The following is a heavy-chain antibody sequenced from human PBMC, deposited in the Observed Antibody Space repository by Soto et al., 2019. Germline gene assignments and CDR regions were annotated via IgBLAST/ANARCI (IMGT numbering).Heavy chain of an antibody. J-gene: IGHJ6*03. CDR1: GGYFSGYY. CDR3: ARVPYYDFWSGYYTYYYYYYYMDV. D-gene: IGHD3-3*01. CDR2: INHSGST. Sequence: SETLSLTCAVYGGYFSGYYWSWIRQPPGKGLEWIGEINHSGSTNYNPSLKSRVTISVDTSKNQFSLKLSSVTAADTAVYYCARVPYYDFWSGYYTYYYYYYYMDVWGKGTTVTVSS. V-gene: IGHV4-34*01.